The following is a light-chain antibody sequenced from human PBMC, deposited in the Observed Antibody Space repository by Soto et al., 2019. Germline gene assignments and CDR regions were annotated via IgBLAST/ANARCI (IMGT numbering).Light chain of an antibody. CDR2: GAS. V-gene: IGKV3-20*01. CDR3: QQSDT. CDR1: QSVGGN. Sequence: EIELIQSPGSLSLYTGDRATLSCRASQSVGGNVAWYQQIPGQPPKLLIFGASSRATGIADKFSGSGSGTDFTLTISRLEPEDFAVYYCQQSDTFGQGTRLEIK. J-gene: IGKJ5*01.